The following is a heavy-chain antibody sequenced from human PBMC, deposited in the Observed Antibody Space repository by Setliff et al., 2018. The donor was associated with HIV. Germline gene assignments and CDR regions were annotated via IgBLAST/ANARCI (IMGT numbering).Heavy chain of an antibody. CDR3: AREDYYDSY. CDR1: GGTFSNYA. D-gene: IGHD3-22*01. Sequence: GASVKVSCKASGGTFSNYAINWVRQAPGQGLEWMGAIIPMFGTTNYAQKFHPRVTITTDESTSTAYMELSSLRSEDTAVYYCAREDYYDSYWGQGTLVTVSS. J-gene: IGHJ4*02. V-gene: IGHV1-69*05. CDR2: IIPMFGTT.